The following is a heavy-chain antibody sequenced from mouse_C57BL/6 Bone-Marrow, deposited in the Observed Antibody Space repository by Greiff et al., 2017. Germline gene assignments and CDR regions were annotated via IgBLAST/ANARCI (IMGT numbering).Heavy chain of an antibody. CDR1: GFNIKDDY. CDR2: IDPENGDT. V-gene: IGHV14-4*01. CDR3: PIRWYFDV. Sequence: EVKLVESGAELVRPGASVKLSCTASGFNIKDDYMHWVKQRPEQGLEWIGWIDPENGDTEYASKFQGKATITADTSSNTAYLQLSSLTSEDTAVYYCPIRWYFDVWGTGTTVTVSS. J-gene: IGHJ1*03.